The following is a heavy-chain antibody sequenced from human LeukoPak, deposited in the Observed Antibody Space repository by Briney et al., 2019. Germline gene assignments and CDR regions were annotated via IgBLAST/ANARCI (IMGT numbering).Heavy chain of an antibody. CDR1: GGSFSGYY. CDR3: ARGPPPRGDFWSGYYRGAFDY. J-gene: IGHJ4*02. Sequence: SETLSHTCAVYGGSFSGYYWSWIRQPPGKGLEWIGEINHSGSTNYNPSLKSRVTISVDTSKNQFPLKLSSVTAADTAVYYRARGPPPRGDFWSGYYRGAFDYWGQGTLVTVSS. CDR2: INHSGST. D-gene: IGHD3-3*01. V-gene: IGHV4-34*01.